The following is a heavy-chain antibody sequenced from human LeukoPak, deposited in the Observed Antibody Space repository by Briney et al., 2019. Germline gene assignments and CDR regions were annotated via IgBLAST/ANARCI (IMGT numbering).Heavy chain of an antibody. J-gene: IGHJ4*02. V-gene: IGHV5-51*01. CDR1: GYSFTRHW. Sequence: GESLKISCKGSGYSFTRHWIGWVRQVPGKGLEWMGIIYPGDSDTRYSPSFQGQVTISADKSISTAYLQWSSLKASDTAMYFCARRKDYDILTGSSQYYFDYWGQGTLVTVPS. CDR3: ARRKDYDILTGSSQYYFDY. D-gene: IGHD3-9*01. CDR2: IYPGDSDT.